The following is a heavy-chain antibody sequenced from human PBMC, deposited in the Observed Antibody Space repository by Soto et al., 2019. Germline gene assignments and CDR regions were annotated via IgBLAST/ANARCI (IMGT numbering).Heavy chain of an antibody. CDR3: AAVSYCSGGSCSFPDY. J-gene: IGHJ4*02. Sequence: GASVKVSCKASGFTFTSSAVQWVRQARGQRLEWIGWIVVGSGNTNYAQKFQERVTITRDMSTSTAYMELGSLRSEDTAVYYCAAVSYCSGGSCSFPDYWGQGTLVTVSS. CDR2: IVVGSGNT. D-gene: IGHD2-15*01. CDR1: GFTFTSSA. V-gene: IGHV1-58*01.